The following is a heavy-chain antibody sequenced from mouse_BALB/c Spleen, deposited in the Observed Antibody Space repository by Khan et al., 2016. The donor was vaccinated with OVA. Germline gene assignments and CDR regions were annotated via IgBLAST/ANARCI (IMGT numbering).Heavy chain of an antibody. V-gene: IGHV1S136*01. CDR2: INPYHDAT. CDR1: GYTFTGYV. D-gene: IGHD4-1*01. Sequence: VQLQQSGPELVKPGASVRMSCKASGYTFTGYVMHWVKQKPGQGLEWIGYINPYHDATKYNEDFKGKATLTSDQSSSTAYMELSSLTSEDSAVYYCARGNWESYYFDYWGQGTTLTVSS. J-gene: IGHJ2*01. CDR3: ARGNWESYYFDY.